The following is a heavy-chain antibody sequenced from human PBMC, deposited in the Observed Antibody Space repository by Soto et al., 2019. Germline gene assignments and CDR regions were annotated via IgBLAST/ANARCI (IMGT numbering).Heavy chain of an antibody. D-gene: IGHD3-3*01. Sequence: ASVKVSCKASGYTLTSYGISWVRQAPGRGLEWMGWISAYSGKTNYAQKVQGSVTMTTDTSTSTAYMEVRSLRSDDTAVYYCARDNSGDFWSGYSHYYFDYWGQGTLVTVSS. V-gene: IGHV1-18*01. CDR3: ARDNSGDFWSGYSHYYFDY. J-gene: IGHJ4*02. CDR1: GYTLTSYG. CDR2: ISAYSGKT.